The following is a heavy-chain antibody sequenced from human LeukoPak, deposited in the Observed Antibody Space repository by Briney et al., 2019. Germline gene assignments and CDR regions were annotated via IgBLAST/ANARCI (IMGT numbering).Heavy chain of an antibody. CDR3: AKAGWLYYYDSSGYYLSSFDD. J-gene: IGHJ4*02. V-gene: IGHV3-23*01. CDR2: LSGSGGST. D-gene: IGHD3-22*01. Sequence: PGGTLRLSCEASGFTFSSDGMSWVRQAPGKGLEWGSTLSGSGGSTYYADSVKGRFTISRDNSKNTLYLQMNSLRAEDTAVYYCAKAGWLYYYDSSGYYLSSFDDWGQGTLVTVSS. CDR1: GFTFSSDG.